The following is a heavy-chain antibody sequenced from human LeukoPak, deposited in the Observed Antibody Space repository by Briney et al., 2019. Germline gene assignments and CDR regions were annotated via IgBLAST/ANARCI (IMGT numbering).Heavy chain of an antibody. Sequence: GGSLRLSCAASGFTFSSYAMSWVRQAPGKGLEWVSAISGSGGSTYYADSVKGRFTISRDNSKNTLYLQMNSLRAEDTAVYYCAKSRGYYYYYGMDVWGQGTTVAVSS. CDR1: GFTFSSYA. J-gene: IGHJ6*02. V-gene: IGHV3-23*01. CDR3: AKSRGYYYYYGMDV. CDR2: ISGSGGST.